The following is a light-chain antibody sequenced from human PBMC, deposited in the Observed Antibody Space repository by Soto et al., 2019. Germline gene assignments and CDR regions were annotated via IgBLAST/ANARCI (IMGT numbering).Light chain of an antibody. V-gene: IGLV2-14*03. J-gene: IGLJ1*01. CDR2: DVS. CDR1: SSDVGGYNY. Sequence: QSALTQPASVSGSPGQSITISCTGTSSDVGGYNYVSWYQHHPGKAPKLLIYDVSNRPSGISNRFSGSKSDNTASLTISGLQPEDGADYYCSSDTTSNTRQIVFGTGTKLTVL. CDR3: SSDTTSNTRQIV.